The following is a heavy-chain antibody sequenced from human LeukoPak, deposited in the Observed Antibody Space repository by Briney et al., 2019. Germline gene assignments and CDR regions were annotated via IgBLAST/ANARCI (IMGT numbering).Heavy chain of an antibody. CDR3: ARDASSSWYPYYFDY. D-gene: IGHD6-13*01. J-gene: IGHJ4*02. CDR1: GYTFTSYA. CDR2: INADNGNT. Sequence: ASVKVSCKASGYTFTSYAMHWVRQAPGQRLEWMGWINADNGNTKYSQKFQGRVTITRDTSASSAYMELSSLRSEDTAVYYCARDASSSWYPYYFDYWGQGTLVTVSS. V-gene: IGHV1-3*01.